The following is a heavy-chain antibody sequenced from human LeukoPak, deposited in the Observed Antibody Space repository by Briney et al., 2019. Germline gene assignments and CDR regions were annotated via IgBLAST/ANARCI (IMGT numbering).Heavy chain of an antibody. J-gene: IGHJ1*01. V-gene: IGHV4-59*08. CDR2: IYYSGST. Sequence: SGTLSLTCIGSGCSISSYYWSWIRQPPGKGLEWIGYIYYSGSTNYNPSLKSRVTISVATSKNQFSLKLSSVTAADTAVYYCASQLAAAGTSAEYFQHWGQGTLVTVSS. D-gene: IGHD6-13*01. CDR3: ASQLAAAGTSAEYFQH. CDR1: GCSISSYY.